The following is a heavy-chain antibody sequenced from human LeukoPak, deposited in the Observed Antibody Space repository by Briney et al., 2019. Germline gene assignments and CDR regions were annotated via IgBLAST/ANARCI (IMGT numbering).Heavy chain of an antibody. CDR1: GFTFSNAW. Sequence: GGSLRLSRAASGFTFSNAWMSWVRQAPGKGPEWVGRIKSKTDGGTTDYAAPVKGRFTISRDDSKNTLYLQMNSLKTEDTAVYYCTTGEAGYYDSSGYPWDAFDIWGQGTMVTVSS. D-gene: IGHD3-22*01. CDR3: TTGEAGYYDSSGYPWDAFDI. J-gene: IGHJ3*02. V-gene: IGHV3-15*01. CDR2: IKSKTDGGTT.